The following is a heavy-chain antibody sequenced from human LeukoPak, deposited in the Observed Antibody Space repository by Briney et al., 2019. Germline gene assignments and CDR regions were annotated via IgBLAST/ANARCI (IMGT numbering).Heavy chain of an antibody. CDR2: ISYDGSNK. D-gene: IGHD3-22*01. J-gene: IGHJ3*02. V-gene: IGHV3-30-3*01. Sequence: PGGSLRLSCAASGFTFSSYAMHWVRQAPGKGLEWVAVISYDGSNKYYADSVKGRFTISRDNSKNTLYLQMNSLRAEDTAVYYCAREVVSDAFDIWGQGTMVTVSS. CDR3: AREVVSDAFDI. CDR1: GFTFSSYA.